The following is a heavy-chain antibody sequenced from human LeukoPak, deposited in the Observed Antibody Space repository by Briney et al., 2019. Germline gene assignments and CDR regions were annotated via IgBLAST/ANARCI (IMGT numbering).Heavy chain of an antibody. Sequence: GESLKISCKTSGFTFTTHWIAWVRQKPGEGLELMGIIYPGDSDTNYSPAFQGQVTISADKPTNTAYLLWSSLKASDTATYYCARYYFRTGSYFYDYWGQGTLVTVSS. CDR2: IYPGDSDT. CDR3: ARYYFRTGSYFYDY. V-gene: IGHV5-51*01. CDR1: GFTFTTHW. J-gene: IGHJ4*02. D-gene: IGHD3/OR15-3a*01.